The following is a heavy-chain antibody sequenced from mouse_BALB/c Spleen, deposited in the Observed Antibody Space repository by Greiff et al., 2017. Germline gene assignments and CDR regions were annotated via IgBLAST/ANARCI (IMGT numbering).Heavy chain of an antibody. CDR1: GFTFSSYT. Sequence: EVKLMESGGGLVKPGGSLKLSCAASGFTFSSYTMSWVRQTPEKRLEWVATISSGGGNTYYPDSVKGRFTISRDNAKNNLYLQMSSLRSEDTALYYCARGGDENYFDYWGQGTTLTVSS. CDR3: ARGGDENYFDY. CDR2: ISSGGGNT. J-gene: IGHJ2*01. V-gene: IGHV5-9*03. D-gene: IGHD3-3*01.